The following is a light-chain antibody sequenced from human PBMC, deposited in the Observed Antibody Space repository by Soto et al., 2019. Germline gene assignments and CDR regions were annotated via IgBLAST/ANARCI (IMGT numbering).Light chain of an antibody. V-gene: IGLV2-14*01. CDR2: EVN. Sequence: QSVLTQPASVSGSPGQSITVSCTGTTSDIGSYNYVSWYQQHPGKAPKLIIYEVNNRPSGISNRFSGSKSGSAASLTISGLQAEDEADYYCASFTTSSTRVFGTGTKVTVL. CDR3: ASFTTSSTRV. CDR1: TSDIGSYNY. J-gene: IGLJ1*01.